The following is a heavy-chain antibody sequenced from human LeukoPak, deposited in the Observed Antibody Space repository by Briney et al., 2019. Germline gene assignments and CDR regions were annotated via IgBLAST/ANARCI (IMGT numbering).Heavy chain of an antibody. J-gene: IGHJ6*03. V-gene: IGHV4-59*11. CDR1: GGSISSHY. CDR3: ARRGSSSGYYYYYMDV. CDR2: IYYGGST. D-gene: IGHD6-6*01. Sequence: SETLSLTCSVSGGSISSHYWSWIRQPPGKGLEWIGYIYYGGSTNYNPSLKSRVTISVDTSKNQFSLKLSSVTAADTAVYYCARRGSSSGYYYYYMDVWGKGTTVTVSS.